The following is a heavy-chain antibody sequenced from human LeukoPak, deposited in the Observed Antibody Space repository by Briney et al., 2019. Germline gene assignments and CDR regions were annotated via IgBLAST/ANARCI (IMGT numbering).Heavy chain of an antibody. CDR1: GFTFSSYG. J-gene: IGHJ6*04. CDR3: ARDLFRYYDSSGHPNGV. D-gene: IGHD3-22*01. CDR2: IRYDGNNK. Sequence: GGSLRLSCAASGFTFSSYGMHWVRQAPGKGLEWTAFIRYDGNNKYYADSVKGRFTISRDNSKNTLYLQMNSLRAEDTAVYYCARDLFRYYDSSGHPNGVWGKGTTVTVSS. V-gene: IGHV3-30*02.